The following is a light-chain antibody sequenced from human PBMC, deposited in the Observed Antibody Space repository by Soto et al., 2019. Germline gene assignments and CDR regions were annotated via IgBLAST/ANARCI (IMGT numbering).Light chain of an antibody. CDR1: QGISSY. V-gene: IGKV1-9*01. CDR3: QQLNSFPPSFT. Sequence: DIRLTQSPSFLSASVGDRVTITCRASQGISSYLAWYQQRPGEPPELLIYGASTLRPGVASRFSGSGSGTEFTLTISSLQPEDFATYFCQQLNSFPPSFTFGPGTTVDIK. CDR2: GAS. J-gene: IGKJ3*01.